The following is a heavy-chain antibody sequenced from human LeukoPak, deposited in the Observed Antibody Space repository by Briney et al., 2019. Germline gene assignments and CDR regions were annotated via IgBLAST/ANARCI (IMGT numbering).Heavy chain of an antibody. J-gene: IGHJ4*02. D-gene: IGHD3-22*01. CDR1: GYTSTGYY. Sequence: ASVKVSCKASGYTSTGYYMHWVRQAPGQGLEWMGWINPNSGGTNYAQKFQGRVTMTRDTSISTAYMELSRLRSDDTAVYYCAKARAFSGYLDYWGQGTLVTVSS. V-gene: IGHV1-2*02. CDR2: INPNSGGT. CDR3: AKARAFSGYLDY.